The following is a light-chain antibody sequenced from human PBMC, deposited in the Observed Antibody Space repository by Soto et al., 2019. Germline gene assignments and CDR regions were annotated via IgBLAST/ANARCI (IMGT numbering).Light chain of an antibody. Sequence: EIVMTQSPATLSVSPGERATLSCRASQSVSSNLAWHQQKPGQAPRLLIYGASTRATGIPARFSGSGSGTEFTLTISSLQSEDFVVYYCQQYNNWPLTFGGGTKVEIK. CDR1: QSVSSN. V-gene: IGKV3-15*01. CDR3: QQYNNWPLT. CDR2: GAS. J-gene: IGKJ4*01.